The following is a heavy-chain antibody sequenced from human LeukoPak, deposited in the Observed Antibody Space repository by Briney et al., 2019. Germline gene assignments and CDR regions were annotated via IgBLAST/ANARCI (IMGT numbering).Heavy chain of an antibody. CDR1: GYTFTGYY. CDR2: INPNSGGT. Sequence: ASVKVSCKASGYTFTGYYMHWVRQAPGQGLEWMGRINPNSGGTNYAQKFQGRVTMTRDTSISTAYMELSRLRSDDTAVYYCARVVYYYDSSGSDAFDIWGQGTMVTVSS. J-gene: IGHJ3*02. V-gene: IGHV1-2*06. D-gene: IGHD3-22*01. CDR3: ARVVYYYDSSGSDAFDI.